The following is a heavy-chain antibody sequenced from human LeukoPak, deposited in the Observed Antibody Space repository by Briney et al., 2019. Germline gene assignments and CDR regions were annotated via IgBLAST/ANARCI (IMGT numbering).Heavy chain of an antibody. CDR2: ISSSSSYI. Sequence: PGGSLRLSCAASGFTFSSYSMNWVCQAPGKGLEWVSSISSSSSYIYYADSVKGRFTISRDNAKNSLYLQMNSLRAEDTAVYYCARANSGYDAFDIWGQGTMVTVSS. CDR3: ARANSGYDAFDI. D-gene: IGHD1-26*01. J-gene: IGHJ3*02. V-gene: IGHV3-21*01. CDR1: GFTFSSYS.